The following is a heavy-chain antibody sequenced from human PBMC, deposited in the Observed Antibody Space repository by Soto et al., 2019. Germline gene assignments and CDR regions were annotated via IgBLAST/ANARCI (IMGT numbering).Heavy chain of an antibody. CDR2: FIPVYRTL. V-gene: IGHV1-69*13. CDR1: GGSFGNSA. CDR3: ATGVIWIGYFTVDS. Sequence: ASVKVSCKASGGSFGNSAMNWVRQTPGQGLEWLGGFIPVYRTLNYAQKFQGRVTITADESTGTACMTLSSLASDDTAVYYCATGVIWIGYFTVDSWGQGTRVTVSS. D-gene: IGHD3-3*01. J-gene: IGHJ4*02.